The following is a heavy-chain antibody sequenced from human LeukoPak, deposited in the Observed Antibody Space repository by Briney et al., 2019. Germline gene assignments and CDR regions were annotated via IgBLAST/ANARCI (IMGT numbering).Heavy chain of an antibody. J-gene: IGHJ4*02. V-gene: IGHV4-4*07. D-gene: IGHD2-2*01. Sequence: PSETLSLTCTVSGGSISSYYWSWIRQPAGKGLEWIGRIYTSGSTNYNPSLKSRVTMSVDTSKNRFSLKLSSVTAADTAVYYCARGPLGYCSSTCHDYWGQGTLVTVSS. CDR1: GGSISSYY. CDR3: ARGPLGYCSSTCHDY. CDR2: IYTSGST.